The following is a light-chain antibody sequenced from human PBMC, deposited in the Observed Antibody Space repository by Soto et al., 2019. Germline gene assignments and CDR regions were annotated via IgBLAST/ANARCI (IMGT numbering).Light chain of an antibody. V-gene: IGKV1-5*01. Sequence: DIQMTQSPSTLSASVGARVTITCRASQTISSWLAWYQQKPGKAPKVLIYDASSLESGVPSRFSGSGSGTEFTLPISSLQPDDFATDYCQQYQSYRTFGQGTKVDI. CDR1: QTISSW. J-gene: IGKJ1*01. CDR3: QQYQSYRT. CDR2: DAS.